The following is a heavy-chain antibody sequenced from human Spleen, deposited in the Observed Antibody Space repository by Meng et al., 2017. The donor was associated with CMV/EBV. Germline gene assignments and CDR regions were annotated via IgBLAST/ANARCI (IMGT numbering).Heavy chain of an antibody. J-gene: IGHJ6*02. CDR1: GFTFSSYW. CDR2: IKQDGSEK. Sequence: GGSLRLSCAASGFTFSSYWMSWVRQAPGKGLEWVANIKQDGSEKYYVDSVKGRFTISRDNSKKMLYLQMNSLRAEDTAVYYCAKGGGNYPTNGMDVWGQGTTVTVSS. CDR3: AKGGGNYPTNGMDV. V-gene: IGHV3-7*03. D-gene: IGHD4-11*01.